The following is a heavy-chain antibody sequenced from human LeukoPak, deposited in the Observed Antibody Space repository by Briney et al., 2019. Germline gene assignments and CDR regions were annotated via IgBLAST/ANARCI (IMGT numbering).Heavy chain of an antibody. CDR2: IVPIFGTA. Sequence: SVKVSCKASGGTFSSYAISWVRQAPGQGLEWMGGIVPIFGTANYAQKFQGRVTITADESTSTAYMELSSLRSEDTAVYYCARVNFGVVQNYYYYGMDVWGQGTTVTVSS. J-gene: IGHJ6*02. CDR1: GGTFSSYA. CDR3: ARVNFGVVQNYYYYGMDV. V-gene: IGHV1-69*01. D-gene: IGHD3-3*01.